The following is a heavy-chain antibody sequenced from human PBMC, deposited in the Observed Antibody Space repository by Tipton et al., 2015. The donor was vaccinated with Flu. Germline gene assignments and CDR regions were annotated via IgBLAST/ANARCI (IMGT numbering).Heavy chain of an antibody. CDR3: ARDLGGEWELLPGVY. J-gene: IGHJ4*02. CDR2: ISSSGSTI. D-gene: IGHD1-26*01. CDR1: GFTFSSYE. Sequence: GSLRLSCAASGFTFSSYEMNWVRQAPGKGLEWVSYISSSGSTIYYADSVKGRFTISRDNAKNSLYLQMNSLRAEDTAVYYCARDLGGEWELLPGVYWGQGTLVTVSS. V-gene: IGHV3-48*03.